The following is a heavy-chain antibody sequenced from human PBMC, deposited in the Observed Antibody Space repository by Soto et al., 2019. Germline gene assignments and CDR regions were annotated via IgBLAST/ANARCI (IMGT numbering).Heavy chain of an antibody. Sequence: ASVKVSCKASGYTFTSYGISWVRQAPGQGLEWMGWISAYNGNTNYAQKLQGRVTMTTDTSTSTAYMELRSLRSDDTAVYYCAREDGDYYDSSGPTDNNWFDPWGQGTMVTVSS. D-gene: IGHD3-22*01. CDR3: AREDGDYYDSSGPTDNNWFDP. CDR1: GYTFTSYG. J-gene: IGHJ5*02. V-gene: IGHV1-18*04. CDR2: ISAYNGNT.